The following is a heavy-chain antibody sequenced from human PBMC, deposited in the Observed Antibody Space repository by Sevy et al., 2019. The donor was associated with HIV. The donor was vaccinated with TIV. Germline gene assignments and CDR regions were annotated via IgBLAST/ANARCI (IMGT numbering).Heavy chain of an antibody. V-gene: IGHV1-2*06. CDR1: GYTFNGYY. D-gene: IGHD3-16*01. CDR2: INPNSGGT. CDR3: ACYAIDVFYI. J-gene: IGHJ3*02. Sequence: ASVKVSCQASGYTFNGYYIHWVRQAPGQGLEWMGRINPNSGGTNYVQKFQGRVTMTRDTSISTAYMELSRLRSDDTAVYYCACYAIDVFYIWGQGTTVTVSS.